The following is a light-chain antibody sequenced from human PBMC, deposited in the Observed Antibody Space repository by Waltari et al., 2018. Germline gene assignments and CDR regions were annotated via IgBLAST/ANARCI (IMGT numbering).Light chain of an antibody. Sequence: SSELTQDPTMSVALGQTVRITCQGDILLPYSANWYQQRPAQAPILVIFSANDRPSGIPDRFSGSSSGNTASLTITGALAEDEADYYCNSRDSSTNAVVFGGGTKLTVL. CDR1: ILLPYS. V-gene: IGLV3-19*01. J-gene: IGLJ2*01. CDR2: SAN. CDR3: NSRDSSTNAVV.